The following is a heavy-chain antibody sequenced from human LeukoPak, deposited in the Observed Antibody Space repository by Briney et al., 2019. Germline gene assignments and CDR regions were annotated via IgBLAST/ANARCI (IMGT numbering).Heavy chain of an antibody. Sequence: SETLSLTCTVSGGPTTSYYWSWIRQPPGKGLEWIGYIYYSGSTNYNPSLKSRVTISVDTSKNQFSLKLSSLTAADTAVYYRARDTSGYRRGSFDYWGQGTLVTVSS. CDR2: IYYSGST. D-gene: IGHD3-22*01. J-gene: IGHJ4*02. CDR3: ARDTSGYRRGSFDY. V-gene: IGHV4-59*01. CDR1: GGPTTSYY.